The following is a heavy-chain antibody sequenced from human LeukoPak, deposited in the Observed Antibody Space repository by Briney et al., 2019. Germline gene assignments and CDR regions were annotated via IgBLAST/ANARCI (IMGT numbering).Heavy chain of an antibody. J-gene: IGHJ5*02. D-gene: IGHD6-19*01. CDR1: GGSFSIYY. CDR3: ARHRSGWFTTSNWFDP. CDR2: IYTSGST. Sequence: PSETLSLTCTVSGGSFSIYYWSWIRQPAGKGLEYIGRIYTSGSTNYNPSLKSRVTMSVDTSKSQFSLKLSSVTAADTAVYYCARHRSGWFTTSNWFDPWGQGTLVTVSS. V-gene: IGHV4-4*07.